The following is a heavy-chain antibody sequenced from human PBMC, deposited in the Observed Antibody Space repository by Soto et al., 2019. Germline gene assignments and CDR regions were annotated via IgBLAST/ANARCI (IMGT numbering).Heavy chain of an antibody. D-gene: IGHD3-9*01. CDR2: IYSSGST. CDR1: GGAISGYY. J-gene: IGHJ4*02. Sequence: PSETLSLTCTVTGGAISGYYWTWIRQSDGEGLEWIGRIYSSGSTNYNPSLKSRVTISLDTSMNYFSLRLSSVTAADTAVYYCARGEDPILGWGQGTLVTVSS. CDR3: ARGEDPILG. V-gene: IGHV4-4*07.